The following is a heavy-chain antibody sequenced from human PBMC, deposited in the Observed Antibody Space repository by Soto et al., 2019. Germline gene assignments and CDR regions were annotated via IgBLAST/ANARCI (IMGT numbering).Heavy chain of an antibody. J-gene: IGHJ3*01. CDR1: GYTFSDYY. V-gene: IGHV1-2*02. CDR3: ARGGEFCSTGSCNSSLGDAFDV. D-gene: IGHD2-15*01. Sequence: QVQLVQSGAEVKKPGASMKVSCEASGYTFSDYYMHWGRQATGQGHECMGRISPNKGATKKVQKFQDRVTMNRDASLTTAYMELSRLRSDDTAVYYCARGGEFCSTGSCNSSLGDAFDVWGQGTTVTVYS. CDR2: ISPNKGAT.